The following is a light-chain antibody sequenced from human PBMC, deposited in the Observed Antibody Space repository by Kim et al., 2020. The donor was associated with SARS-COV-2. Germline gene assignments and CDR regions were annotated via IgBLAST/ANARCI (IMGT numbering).Light chain of an antibody. CDR3: SSYTNISSLVV. CDR1: NSDIRIYDF. V-gene: IGLV2-14*03. Sequence: QSALTQPASVSGSPGQSITISCTGANSDIRIYDFVSWYQQHPGKAPKLVIYDVTYRPSGVSNRFSGSRSRNTASLTISALQPEDEADYYCSSYTNISSLVVFGGGTKVTVL. J-gene: IGLJ2*01. CDR2: DVT.